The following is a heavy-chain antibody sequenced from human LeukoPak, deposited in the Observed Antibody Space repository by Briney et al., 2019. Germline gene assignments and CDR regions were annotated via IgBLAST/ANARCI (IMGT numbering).Heavy chain of an antibody. CDR3: ARDRGGLDAFDI. V-gene: IGHV4-4*07. CDR2: IYTSGST. Sequence: SETLSLTCTVSGGSISSYYGSWIRQPAGKGLEWIGRIYTSGSTNYNPSLKSRVTMSLDTSKKQFSLKLSSVTAADTAIYYCARDRGGLDAFDIWGEGTMVTVSS. J-gene: IGHJ3*02. CDR1: GGSISSYY. D-gene: IGHD3-10*01.